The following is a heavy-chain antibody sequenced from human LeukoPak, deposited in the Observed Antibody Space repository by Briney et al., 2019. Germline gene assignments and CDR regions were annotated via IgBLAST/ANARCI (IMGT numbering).Heavy chain of an antibody. J-gene: IGHJ4*02. D-gene: IGHD2-2*01. CDR3: ARANFLYCSSTSCLFDY. CDR2: INPNDSDT. Sequence: ASVKVSCKASGYTFIDYYMHWVRQAPGQGFEWMGWINPNDSDTYYAQKFQGRVTMTRDTSISTAHMEVSRLRSDDTAVYYCARANFLYCSSTSCLFDYWGQGTLVTVSS. CDR1: GYTFIDYY. V-gene: IGHV1-2*02.